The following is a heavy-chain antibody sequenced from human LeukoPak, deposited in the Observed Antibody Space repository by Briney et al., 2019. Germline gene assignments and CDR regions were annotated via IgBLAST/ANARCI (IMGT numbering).Heavy chain of an antibody. D-gene: IGHD6-19*01. Sequence: GGSLRLSCAVSGFTFSSYGMHWVRQAPGKGLEWVAVISYDGSNKYYADSVKGRFTISRGNSKNTLCLQMNSLRAEDTAMYYCAKTTQISGWLSYYFDYWGQGTLVTVST. CDR1: GFTFSSYG. J-gene: IGHJ4*02. CDR3: AKTTQISGWLSYYFDY. CDR2: ISYDGSNK. V-gene: IGHV3-30*18.